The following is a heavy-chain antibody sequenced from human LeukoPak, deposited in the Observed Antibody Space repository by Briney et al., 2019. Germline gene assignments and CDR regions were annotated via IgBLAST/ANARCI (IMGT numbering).Heavy chain of an antibody. CDR1: GFTFDDYA. J-gene: IGHJ4*02. CDR3: AKNSGDYTVYYFDY. V-gene: IGHV3-9*01. Sequence: GRSLRLSCAASGFTFDDYAMHWVRQAPGKGLEWVPSISWNSGSIDYADSVKGRFTISRDSAKNTLYLQMNSLRAEDTALYYCAKNSGDYTVYYFDYWGQGTLVTVSS. D-gene: IGHD4-11*01. CDR2: ISWNSGSI.